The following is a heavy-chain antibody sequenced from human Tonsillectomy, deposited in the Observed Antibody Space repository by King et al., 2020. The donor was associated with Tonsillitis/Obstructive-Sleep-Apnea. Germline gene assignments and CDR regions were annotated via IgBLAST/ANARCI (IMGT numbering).Heavy chain of an antibody. CDR3: ARVKVWSGYYPYYYMDV. CDR1: GFTFSSYA. D-gene: IGHD3-3*01. Sequence: VQLVESGGGVVQPGRSLRLSCAASGFTFSSYAMHWVRQAPGKGLEWVAVISYDGSNKYYADSVKGRFTISRDNSKNTLYLQMNSLRAEDTAVYYCARVKVWSGYYPYYYMDVWGKGTTVTVSS. CDR2: ISYDGSNK. V-gene: IGHV3-30*01. J-gene: IGHJ6*03.